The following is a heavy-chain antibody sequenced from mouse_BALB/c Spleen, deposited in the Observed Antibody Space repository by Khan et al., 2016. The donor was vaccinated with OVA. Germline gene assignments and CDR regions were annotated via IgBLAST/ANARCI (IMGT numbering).Heavy chain of an antibody. CDR2: IYPGTDNT. CDR1: GYIFTSYW. CDR3: TREEAFYYVNY. J-gene: IGHJ2*01. D-gene: IGHD3-2*02. V-gene: IGHV1-76*01. Sequence: QVQLKQSGAELVRPGASVKLSCKTSGYIFTSYWIHWVKQRSGQGLEWFARIYPGTDNTYYNEKLKDKVTLTADKSSSTVYMQLSSLKSEDTAVYVYTREEAFYYVNYWGPGTTLNGSS.